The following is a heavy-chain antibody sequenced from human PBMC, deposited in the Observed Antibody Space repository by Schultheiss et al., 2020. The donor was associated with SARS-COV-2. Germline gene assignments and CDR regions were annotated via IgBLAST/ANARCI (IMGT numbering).Heavy chain of an antibody. D-gene: IGHD3-3*01. V-gene: IGHV4-38-2*02. J-gene: IGHJ6*02. CDR3: ARDLPYYDFWSGYYTAFPRGMDV. Sequence: SETLSLTCAVSGYGISSGYYWGWIRQPPGKGLEWIGSIYYSGSTYYNPSLKSRVTISVDTSKNQFSLKLSSVTAADTAVYYCARDLPYYDFWSGYYTAFPRGMDVWGQGTTVTVSS. CDR2: IYYSGST. CDR1: GYGISSGYY.